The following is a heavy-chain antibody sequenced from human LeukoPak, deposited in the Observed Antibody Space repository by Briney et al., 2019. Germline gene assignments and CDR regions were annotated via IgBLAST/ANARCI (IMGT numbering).Heavy chain of an antibody. J-gene: IGHJ4*02. D-gene: IGHD2-2*01. CDR2: INHSGST. CDR1: GGSFSGYY. CDR3: ARLYCSSTSCYWGIYFDC. V-gene: IGHV4-34*01. Sequence: PSETLSLTCAVYGGSFSGYYWSWIRQPPGKGLEWIGEINHSGSTNYNPSLKSRVTISVDTSKNQFSLKLSSVTAADTAVYYCARLYCSSTSCYWGIYFDCWGQGTLVTVSS.